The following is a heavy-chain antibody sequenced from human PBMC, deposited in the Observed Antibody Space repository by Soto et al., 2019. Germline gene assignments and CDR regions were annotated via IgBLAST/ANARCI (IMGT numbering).Heavy chain of an antibody. Sequence: SETLSLTCTVSGGSISSSSYYWGWIRQPPGKGLEWIGSIYYSGSTYYNPSLKSRVTISVDTSKNQLSLKLSSVTAADTAVYYCAVPSYYYDSSGYSDAFDIWGQGTMVIVSS. V-gene: IGHV4-39*01. CDR2: IYYSGST. J-gene: IGHJ3*02. CDR3: AVPSYYYDSSGYSDAFDI. D-gene: IGHD3-22*01. CDR1: GGSISSSSYY.